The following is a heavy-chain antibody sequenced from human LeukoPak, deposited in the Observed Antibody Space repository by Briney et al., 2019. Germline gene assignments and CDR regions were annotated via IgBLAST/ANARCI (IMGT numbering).Heavy chain of an antibody. J-gene: IGHJ5*02. Sequence: GRSLRLSCAASGFTFSSYAMSWVRQAPGKGLEWVSVISGSGGSTYYADSAKGRFTISRDNSKNTLYLQMNSLRAEDTAVYYCAKDGTSGWYVGNWFDPWGQGTLVTVSS. CDR1: GFTFSSYA. CDR3: AKDGTSGWYVGNWFDP. D-gene: IGHD6-19*01. V-gene: IGHV3-23*01. CDR2: ISGSGGST.